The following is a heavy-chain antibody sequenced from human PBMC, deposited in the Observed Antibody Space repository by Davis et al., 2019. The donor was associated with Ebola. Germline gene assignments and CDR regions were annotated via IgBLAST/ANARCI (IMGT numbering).Heavy chain of an antibody. CDR2: IYYSGST. D-gene: IGHD3-22*01. CDR3: ARMGLSSGYYFFDY. V-gene: IGHV4-39*07. CDR1: GGSISSSSYY. Sequence: MPSETLSLTCTVSGGSISSSSYYWGWIRQPPGKGLEWIGSIYYSGSTYYNPSLKSRVTISVDKSKNQFSLKLSSVTAADTAVYYCARMGLSSGYYFFDYWGQGTLVTVSS. J-gene: IGHJ4*02.